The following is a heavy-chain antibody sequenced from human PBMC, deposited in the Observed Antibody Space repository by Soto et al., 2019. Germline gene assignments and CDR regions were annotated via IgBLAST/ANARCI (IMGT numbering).Heavy chain of an antibody. J-gene: IGHJ4*02. CDR2: IWYDGSNK. D-gene: IGHD3-3*01. CDR3: ARRGGDFWSGYHFDY. CDR1: GFTFSSYC. V-gene: IGHV3-33*01. Sequence: GGSLRLSCAASGFTFSSYCMHWVRQAPGKGLEWVAVIWYDGSNKYYADSVKGRFTISRDNSKNTLYLQMNSLRAEDTAVYYCARRGGDFWSGYHFDYWGQGTLVTVSS.